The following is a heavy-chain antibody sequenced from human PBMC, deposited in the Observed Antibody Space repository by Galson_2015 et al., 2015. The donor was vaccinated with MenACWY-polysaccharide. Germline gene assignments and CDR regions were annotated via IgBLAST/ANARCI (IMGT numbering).Heavy chain of an antibody. J-gene: IGHJ4*02. CDR1: GFTFSNYW. D-gene: IGHD3-10*01. Sequence: SLRLSCAASGFTFSNYWMSWVRQAPGKGLEWVANIKQDGSTHYADSVKDRFTISRDNSKNTVYLQMNSLRTDDTGIYYCTTWGRDVYWGQGTVVTVSP. CDR2: IKQDGST. CDR3: TTWGRDVY. V-gene: IGHV3-7*03.